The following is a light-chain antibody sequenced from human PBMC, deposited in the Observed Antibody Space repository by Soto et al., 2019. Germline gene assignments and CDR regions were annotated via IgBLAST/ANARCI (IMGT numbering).Light chain of an antibody. CDR1: QSIGDY. CDR3: QQYSSWVVT. V-gene: IGKV3-15*01. Sequence: EVVMTQSPATLSVAPGERATLSCRASQSIGDYLAWYQHKPGQAPRLLIYGALTRATGIPARFAGSGSETDFTLTISRLQSEDFAIYYCQQYSSWVVTFGQGTRL. CDR2: GAL. J-gene: IGKJ5*01.